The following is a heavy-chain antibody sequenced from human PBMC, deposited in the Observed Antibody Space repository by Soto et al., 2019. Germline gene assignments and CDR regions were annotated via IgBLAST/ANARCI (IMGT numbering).Heavy chain of an antibody. V-gene: IGHV3-23*01. CDR2: ISGSGGST. CDR1: GFTFSSYA. Sequence: PGGSLRLSCAASGFTFSSYAMSWVRQAPGKXLEWVSAISGSGGSTYYADSVKGRFTISRDNSKNTLYLQMNSLRAEDTAVYYCAKDPPGIPGIAAAGNDDYWGQGTLVTVSS. CDR3: AKDPPGIPGIAAAGNDDY. J-gene: IGHJ4*02. D-gene: IGHD6-13*01.